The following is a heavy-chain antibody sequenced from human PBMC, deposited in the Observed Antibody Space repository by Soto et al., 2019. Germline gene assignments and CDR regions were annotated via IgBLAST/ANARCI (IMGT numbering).Heavy chain of an antibody. V-gene: IGHV3-30*18. Sequence: QVQLVESGGGVVQPGRSLRLSCAASGFTFSSYGMHWVRQAPGKGLEWVAVISYDGSNKYYADSVKGRFTISRDNSKNTLYLQMNSLRAEDTAVYYCAKAASSIAALFHYWGQGTLVTVSS. CDR2: ISYDGSNK. CDR3: AKAASSIAALFHY. CDR1: GFTFSSYG. J-gene: IGHJ4*02. D-gene: IGHD6-6*01.